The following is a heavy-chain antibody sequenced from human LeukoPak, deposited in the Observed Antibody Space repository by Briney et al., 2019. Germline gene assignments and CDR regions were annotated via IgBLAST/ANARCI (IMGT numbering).Heavy chain of an antibody. CDR1: GYTFTSYG. CDR2: ISAYNGNT. CDR3: ARSFTIFGVVIGPYYYYGMDV. V-gene: IGHV1-18*01. J-gene: IGHJ6*02. Sequence: ASVKVSCKASGYTFTSYGISWVRQAPGQGLEWMGWISAYNGNTNYAQKLQGRVTMTTDTSTSTAYMELRSLRSDDTAVYYCARSFTIFGVVIGPYYYYGMDVWGQGTTVTISS. D-gene: IGHD3-3*01.